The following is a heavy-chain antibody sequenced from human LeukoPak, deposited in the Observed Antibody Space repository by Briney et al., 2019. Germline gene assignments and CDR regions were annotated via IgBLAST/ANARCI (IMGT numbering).Heavy chain of an antibody. CDR3: ARDLPHWNFDC. CDR2: ISYDGSNK. Sequence: GGSLTLSCAASGFSFSSYTMHWVRQAPGKGLEWVAVISYDGSNKYYADSVKGRFTISRDNSKNTLYLQMNSLRAEDTAVYYCARDLPHWNFDCWGQGTLVTVSS. V-gene: IGHV3-30*04. D-gene: IGHD1-1*01. CDR1: GFSFSSYT. J-gene: IGHJ4*02.